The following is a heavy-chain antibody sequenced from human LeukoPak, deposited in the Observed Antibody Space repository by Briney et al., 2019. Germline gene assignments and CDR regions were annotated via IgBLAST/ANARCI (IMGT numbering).Heavy chain of an antibody. CDR3: ARGATVIPNYYYYYMDV. Sequence: SETLSLTCTVSGGSISSSSYYWGWIRQPPGKGLEWIGSIYYSGSTYYNPSLKSRVTISVDTSKNQFSLKLSSVTAADTAVYYCARGATVIPNYYYYYMDVWGKGTTVTVSS. D-gene: IGHD4-11*01. CDR2: IYYSGST. CDR1: GGSISSSSYY. V-gene: IGHV4-39*01. J-gene: IGHJ6*03.